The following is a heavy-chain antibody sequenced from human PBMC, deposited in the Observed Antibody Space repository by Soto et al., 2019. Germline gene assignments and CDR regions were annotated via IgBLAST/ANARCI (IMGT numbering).Heavy chain of an antibody. CDR3: ARGQNIMTTVTTEDY. D-gene: IGHD4-17*01. J-gene: IGHJ4*02. Sequence: SETLSLTCTVSGGSISSGGYYWSWIRQHPGKGLEWIGYIYYSGSTYYNPSLKSRVTISVDTSKNQFSLKLSSVTAADTAVYYCARGQNIMTTVTTEDYWGQGTLVTVSS. V-gene: IGHV4-31*03. CDR2: IYYSGST. CDR1: GGSISSGGYY.